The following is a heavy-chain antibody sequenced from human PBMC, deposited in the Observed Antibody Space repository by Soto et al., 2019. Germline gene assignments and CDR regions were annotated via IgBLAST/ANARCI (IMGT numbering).Heavy chain of an antibody. V-gene: IGHV1-69*13. J-gene: IGHJ6*02. D-gene: IGHD5-18*01. CDR1: GGTFSSYA. Sequence: GASVKVSCKASGGTFSSYAIGWVRQAPGQGLEWMGGIIPIFGTANYAQKFQGRVTITADESTSTAYMELSSLRSEDTAVYYCARSGRNSYGYYYYYGMDVWGQGTTVTVS. CDR3: ARSGRNSYGYYYYYGMDV. CDR2: IIPIFGTA.